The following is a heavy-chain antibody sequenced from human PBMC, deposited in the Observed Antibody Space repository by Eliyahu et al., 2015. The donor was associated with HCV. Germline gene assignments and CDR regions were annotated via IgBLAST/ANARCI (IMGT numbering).Heavy chain of an antibody. Sequence: EVQLVETGGGLIQPGGSLRLSCAASGFIVXTSYMSWVRQAPGKGLEGVSALYSDGTTYYADSVKGRFTISRDNSKNTLYLQMSSLRAEDTAVYYCARQVGTTTTFDCWGQGTLVTVSS. CDR2: LYSDGTT. D-gene: IGHD1-26*01. J-gene: IGHJ4*02. CDR3: ARQVGTTTTFDC. CDR1: GFIVXTSY. V-gene: IGHV3-53*02.